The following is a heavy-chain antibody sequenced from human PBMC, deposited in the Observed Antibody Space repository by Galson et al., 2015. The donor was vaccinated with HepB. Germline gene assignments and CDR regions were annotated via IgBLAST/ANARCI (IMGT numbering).Heavy chain of an antibody. J-gene: IGHJ5*02. V-gene: IGHV1-18*04. Sequence: SVKVSCKASGYTFTSYGISWVRQAPGQGLEWMGWISAYNGNTNYAQKLQGRVTMTTDTSTSTAYMELRSLRSDDTAVYYCARDRSPLYSSSTGYNWFDPWGQGTLVTVSS. CDR3: ARDRSPLYSSSTGYNWFDP. CDR2: ISAYNGNT. D-gene: IGHD6-6*01. CDR1: GYTFTSYG.